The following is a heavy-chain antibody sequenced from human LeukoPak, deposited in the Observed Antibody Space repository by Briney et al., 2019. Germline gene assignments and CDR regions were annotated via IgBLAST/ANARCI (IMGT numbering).Heavy chain of an antibody. CDR2: ISVSGPST. V-gene: IGHV3-23*01. D-gene: IGHD2-21*02. CDR1: GFTFSSYA. J-gene: IGHJ4*01. CDR3: ANDRKAFVVVAATH. Sequence: GGSLRLSCAASGFTFSSYAMSWVRQAPGKGLEWVSSISVSGPSTYYADSVKGRFTISRDNSKNTLYLQMNSLRAEDTAIYYCANDRKAFVVVAATHWGHGTLVTVSS.